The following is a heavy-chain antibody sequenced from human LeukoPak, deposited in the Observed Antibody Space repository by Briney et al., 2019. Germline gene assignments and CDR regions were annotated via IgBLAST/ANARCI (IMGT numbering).Heavy chain of an antibody. CDR2: IKQDGSEE. D-gene: IGHD4-17*01. Sequence: GGSLRLSCTASGFTFSSYWMSWVRQAPGKGLEWVANIKQDGSEEYYVDSVKGRFTISRDNSKNTLYLQMNSLRAEDTAVYYCAKDPTTVTYWYFDLWGRGTLVTVSS. CDR3: AKDPTTVTYWYFDL. CDR1: GFTFSSYW. V-gene: IGHV3-7*03. J-gene: IGHJ2*01.